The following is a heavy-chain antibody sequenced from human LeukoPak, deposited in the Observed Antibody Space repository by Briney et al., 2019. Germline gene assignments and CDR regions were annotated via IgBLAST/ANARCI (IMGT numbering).Heavy chain of an antibody. J-gene: IGHJ4*02. CDR2: ISHDTGNKT. Sequence: GRSLRLSCAASRFTFRRYAVHWVRQAPDRGVEWVAVISHDTGNKTHYADSVKGRFTVSRDNSKKTLYLLMNSLRLEDTAMYYCARRDAYNLDFWGEGTLVTVSS. D-gene: IGHD5-24*01. V-gene: IGHV3-30*04. CDR3: ARRDAYNLDF. CDR1: RFTFRRYA.